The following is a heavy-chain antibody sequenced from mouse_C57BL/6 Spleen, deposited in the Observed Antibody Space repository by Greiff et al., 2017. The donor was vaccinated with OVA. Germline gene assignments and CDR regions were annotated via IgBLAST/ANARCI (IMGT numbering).Heavy chain of an antibody. CDR3: ARDYYGSSYAMDY. V-gene: IGHV1-53*01. D-gene: IGHD1-1*01. CDR1: GYTFTSYW. CDR2: INPSNGGT. Sequence: VQLQQPGAELVKPGASVKLSCKASGYTFTSYWMHWVKQRPGQGLEWIGNINPSNGGTNYNEKFKSKATLTVDKSSSTAYMQLSSLTSEDSAVYYCARDYYGSSYAMDYWGQGTSVTVSS. J-gene: IGHJ4*01.